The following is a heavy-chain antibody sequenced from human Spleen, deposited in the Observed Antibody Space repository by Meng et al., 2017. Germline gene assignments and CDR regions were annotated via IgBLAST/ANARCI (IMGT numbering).Heavy chain of an antibody. V-gene: IGHV4-38-2*02. CDR3: AGVSTVTNAFDI. D-gene: IGHD4-11*01. CDR1: GSSISSGYY. Sequence: SETLSLTCSVSGSSISSGYYWGWIRQPPGKGLEWIGSLYHSGNTYYKPSLKGRVTISGDMSKNQFSLRLSSVTAADTDVYYCAGVSTVTNAFDIWGQGTLVTVSS. J-gene: IGHJ3*02. CDR2: LYHSGNT.